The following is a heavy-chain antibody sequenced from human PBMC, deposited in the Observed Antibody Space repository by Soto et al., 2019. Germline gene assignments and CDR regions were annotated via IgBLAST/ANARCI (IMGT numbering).Heavy chain of an antibody. Sequence: ASVKVSCKASGYTFTHYTIHWVRQAPGQSLEWMGWINPENGYTKYSQKLQDRVTITRDTSASTAYLELSGLRSEDTGLYLCICGKEAGVWFDPWGQGTLVTVSS. V-gene: IGHV1-3*01. CDR2: INPENGYT. CDR1: GYTFTHYT. CDR3: ICGKEAGVWFDP. D-gene: IGHD2-21*01. J-gene: IGHJ5*02.